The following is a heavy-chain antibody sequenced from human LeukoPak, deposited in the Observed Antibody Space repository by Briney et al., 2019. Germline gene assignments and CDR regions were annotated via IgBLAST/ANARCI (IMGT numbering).Heavy chain of an antibody. CDR1: GFTFTRYG. V-gene: IGHV1-18*01. CDR3: ARDPSNTSGRYAYFDY. Sequence: ASEKVSCKASGFTFTRYGNSWVRQAPGQGLEWMGLISAYSGDTNYSQNFQGRVTMTTDTSTTTAYMELRSLRSDDTAVYYCARDPSNTSGRYAYFDYWGQGTPVTVSS. CDR2: ISAYSGDT. J-gene: IGHJ4*02. D-gene: IGHD6-19*01.